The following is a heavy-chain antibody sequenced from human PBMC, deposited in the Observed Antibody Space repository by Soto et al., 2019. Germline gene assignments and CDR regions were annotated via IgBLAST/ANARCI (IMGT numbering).Heavy chain of an antibody. CDR1: GFSFSSYG. J-gene: IGHJ4*02. Sequence: GGSLRLSCAASGFSFSSYGMHWVRQAPGKGLEWVAVISYDGSNKYYADSVKGRFTISRDNSKNTLYLQMNSLRAEDTAVYYCAKGSYSSSLGYFDYWGQGPLVTVSS. D-gene: IGHD6-13*01. CDR2: ISYDGSNK. CDR3: AKGSYSSSLGYFDY. V-gene: IGHV3-30*18.